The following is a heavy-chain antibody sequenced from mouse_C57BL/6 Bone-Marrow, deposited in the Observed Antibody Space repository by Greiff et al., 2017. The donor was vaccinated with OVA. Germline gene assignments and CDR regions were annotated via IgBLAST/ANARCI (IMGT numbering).Heavy chain of an antibody. V-gene: IGHV1-81*01. CDR3: ARCEFDYYAMDY. CDR1: GYTFTSYG. Sequence: QVQLQQSGAELARPGASVKLSCKASGYTFTSYGISWVKQRTGQGLEWIGEIYPRSGNTYYNEKIKGKATLTADKSSSTAYMGLRSLTSEDSAVYFCARCEFDYYAMDYWGQGTSVTVSS. CDR2: IYPRSGNT. J-gene: IGHJ4*01.